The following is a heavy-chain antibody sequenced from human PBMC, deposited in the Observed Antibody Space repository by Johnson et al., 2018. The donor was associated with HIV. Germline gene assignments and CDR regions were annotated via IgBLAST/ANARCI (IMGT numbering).Heavy chain of an antibody. CDR2: TYSGGTT. D-gene: IGHD2-8*01. CDR1: EFTVSANY. J-gene: IGHJ3*02. Sequence: VQLVESGGGLVQPGGSLRLSCAASEFTVSANYMSWVRQAPGKGLEWVSVTYSGGTTCNAEAVKGRFTSCRDNSRNTLYLQMSSLRVEDTAVYYCASVRRGAFDMWGQGTVVTVSS. CDR3: ASVRRGAFDM. V-gene: IGHV3-66*01.